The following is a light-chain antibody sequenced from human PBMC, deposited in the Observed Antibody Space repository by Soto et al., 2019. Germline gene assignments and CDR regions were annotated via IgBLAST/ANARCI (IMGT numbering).Light chain of an antibody. V-gene: IGKV3-20*01. CDR3: QQYFGSSWT. J-gene: IGKJ1*01. CDR1: QSIDNRY. Sequence: EIVLTQSPGTLYSSPGERATLSCSASQSIDNRYLAWYQHKPGQAPRLLIYATSSRATGIPDRFGGSGSGTDFTLTINRLEPEDFAVYYCQQYFGSSWTFGQGTKVDIK. CDR2: ATS.